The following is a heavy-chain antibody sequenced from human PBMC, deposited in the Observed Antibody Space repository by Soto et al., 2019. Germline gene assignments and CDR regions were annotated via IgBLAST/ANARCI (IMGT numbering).Heavy chain of an antibody. CDR2: IYYSGST. Sequence: QLQLQESGPGLVKPSETLSLTCTVSGGSISSSSYYWGWIRQPPGKGLEWIGSIYYSGSTYYNQSLKSRVTISVDTSKNQFSLKLSSVTAADTAVYYCARLRDSNYGNYYYYYYMDVWGKGTTVTVSS. V-gene: IGHV4-39*01. J-gene: IGHJ6*03. CDR3: ARLRDSNYGNYYYYYYMDV. CDR1: GGSISSSSYY. D-gene: IGHD4-4*01.